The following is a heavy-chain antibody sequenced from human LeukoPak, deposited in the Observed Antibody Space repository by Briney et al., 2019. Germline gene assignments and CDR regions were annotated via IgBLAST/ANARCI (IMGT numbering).Heavy chain of an antibody. Sequence: SETLSLTCSVSGGSISSSSYYWGWIRQPPGKGLEWIGSIYYSGSTYYNPSLKSRVTISVDTSKNQFSLKLSSVTAADTAVYYCARDCDSSGYSYNWFDPWGQGTLVTVSS. D-gene: IGHD3-22*01. CDR2: IYYSGST. CDR3: ARDCDSSGYSYNWFDP. V-gene: IGHV4-39*07. J-gene: IGHJ5*02. CDR1: GGSISSSSYY.